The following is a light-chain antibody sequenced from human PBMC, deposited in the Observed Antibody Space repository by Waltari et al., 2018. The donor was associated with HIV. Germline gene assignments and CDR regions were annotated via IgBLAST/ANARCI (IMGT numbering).Light chain of an antibody. CDR2: RDN. V-gene: IGLV1-47*01. CDR3: AAWDDSLSGVI. Sequence: QSVLTQPPSASGTPGQRVTISCSGSSSTIGSNYVYWYQHLPGPAPKLLIYRDNQRPSGVPDRFSGSKSGTSASLAISGVRSEDEADYYCAAWDDSLSGVIFGGGTKLTVL. CDR1: SSTIGSNY. J-gene: IGLJ2*01.